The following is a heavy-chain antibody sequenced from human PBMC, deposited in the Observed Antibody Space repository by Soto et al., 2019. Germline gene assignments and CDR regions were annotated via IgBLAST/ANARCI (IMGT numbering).Heavy chain of an antibody. CDR3: ARGAGYDPFDY. V-gene: IGHV4-4*07. J-gene: IGHJ4*02. CDR1: GASISGFY. CDR2: IYATGTT. D-gene: IGHD5-12*01. Sequence: SETLSLTCTVSGASISGFYWSWIRKSAGKGLEWIGRIYATGTTDYNPSLKSRVMMSVDTSKKQFSLKLRSVTAADTAVYYCARGAGYDPFDYWGQGVLVTVSS.